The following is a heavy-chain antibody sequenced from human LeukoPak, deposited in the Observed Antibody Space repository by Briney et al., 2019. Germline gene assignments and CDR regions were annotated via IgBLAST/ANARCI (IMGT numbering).Heavy chain of an antibody. Sequence: GGSLRLSCAASGFTFSNYGMSWVRQAPGKGLEWVSAISGSGVSKQYADSVKGRFTISRDNSKNTLYLQMKSLRAEDTAVYYCAKGGGYEAQYYYYYLDVWGKGTTVTISS. CDR2: ISGSGVSK. CDR1: GFTFSNYG. D-gene: IGHD5-12*01. V-gene: IGHV3-23*01. J-gene: IGHJ6*03. CDR3: AKGGGYEAQYYYYYLDV.